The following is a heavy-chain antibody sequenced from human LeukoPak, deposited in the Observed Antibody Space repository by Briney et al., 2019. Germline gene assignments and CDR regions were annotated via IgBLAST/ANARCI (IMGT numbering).Heavy chain of an antibody. CDR3: ARGHSMDY. D-gene: IGHD2/OR15-2a*01. CDR2: INHSGST. V-gene: IGHV4-34*09. J-gene: IGHJ4*02. Sequence: LSLTXXXYGGSXSGYYWSWIRQPPGKGLEWIGEINHSGSTNYNPSLKSRVTISVDTSKNQFSLKLSSVTAADTAVYYCARGHSMDYWGQGTLVTVSS. CDR1: GGSXSGYY.